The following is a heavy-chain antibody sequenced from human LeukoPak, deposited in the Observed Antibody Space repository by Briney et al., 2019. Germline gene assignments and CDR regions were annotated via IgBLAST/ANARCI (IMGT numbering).Heavy chain of an antibody. CDR1: GFTFSSYW. Sequence: PGGSLRLSCAASGFTFSSYWMSWGRRAPGKGVLGVANINQDGSEKYYVDSVKGRFTISRDNGKTPLYLQLNSLRAEDTAVYYCAREGRGEYFDYWGQGTLVTVSS. D-gene: IGHD3-10*01. V-gene: IGHV3-7*01. CDR2: INQDGSEK. CDR3: AREGRGEYFDY. J-gene: IGHJ4*02.